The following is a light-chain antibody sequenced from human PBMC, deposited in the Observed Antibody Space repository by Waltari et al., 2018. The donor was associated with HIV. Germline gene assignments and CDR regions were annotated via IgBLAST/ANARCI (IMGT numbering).Light chain of an antibody. CDR2: DND. V-gene: IGLV1-51*01. J-gene: IGLJ3*02. CDR1: TPHIANSY. CDR3: GTWDNSLSPWV. Sequence: QPVLTQPPSVSAAAGQNVTISCSGCTPHIANSYLSCSQQLPGTAPKPIIYDNDKRPSGIPDRFSASKSGTSATLGITGLQTGDEADYYCGTWDNSLSPWVFGGGTKLTVL.